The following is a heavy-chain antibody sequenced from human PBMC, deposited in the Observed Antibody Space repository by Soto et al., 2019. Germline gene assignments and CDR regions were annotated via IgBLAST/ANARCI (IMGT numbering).Heavy chain of an antibody. Sequence: QVQLVQSGAEVKKPGASVKVSCKAFGYTFTSYYMHWVRQAPGQGLEWMGIINPISGSTNYAQKFPGRVTVTRDTSTSTVYMELSSLRSEDTAVYYCARGVLLWFGELLLSLDYWGQGTLVTVSS. CDR1: GYTFTSYY. V-gene: IGHV1-46*03. CDR3: ARGVLLWFGELLLSLDY. J-gene: IGHJ4*02. CDR2: INPISGST. D-gene: IGHD3-10*01.